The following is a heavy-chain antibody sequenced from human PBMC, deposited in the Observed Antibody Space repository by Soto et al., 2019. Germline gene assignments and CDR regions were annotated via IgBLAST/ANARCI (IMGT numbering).Heavy chain of an antibody. J-gene: IGHJ4*02. CDR1: GFAFRTYS. CDR2: ISSTITYI. D-gene: IGHD2-8*01. Sequence: GGSLRLSCAASGFAFRTYSMNWVRQVPGKGLEWVSCISSTITYIFYADSVKGRFSISRDNAKNSLYLQMNSLRAEDTAVYYCARDLGVTATGPSLDYWGQGAQVTVS. CDR3: ARDLGVTATGPSLDY. V-gene: IGHV3-21*01.